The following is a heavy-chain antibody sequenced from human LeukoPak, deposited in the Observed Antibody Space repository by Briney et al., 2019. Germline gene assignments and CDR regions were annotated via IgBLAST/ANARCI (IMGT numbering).Heavy chain of an antibody. CDR2: INSDGNST. J-gene: IGHJ3*02. CDR1: GFTFSSYW. CDR3: ARGGEFGDAFDI. Sequence: GGSLRLSCAASGFTFSSYWMHWVRQAPGKGLVWVSRINSDGNSTSYADSVKGRFTISRDNAKNTLYLQMNSLRAEDTAVYYCARGGEFGDAFDIWGQGTMVTVSS. V-gene: IGHV3-74*01. D-gene: IGHD3-10*01.